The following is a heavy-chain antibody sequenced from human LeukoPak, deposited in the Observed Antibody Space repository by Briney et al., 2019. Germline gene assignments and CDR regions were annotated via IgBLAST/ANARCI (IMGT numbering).Heavy chain of an antibody. CDR2: IRSKANSYAT. D-gene: IGHD3-22*01. CDR3: TRPSYDSSVSGVVY. Sequence: GGSLKLSCATSGFTFSGSAIHWVRQASGKGLEWVGRIRSKANSYATTDAASVKGRFTISRDDSKSTAYLQMNSLKTEDTAVYYCTRPSYDSSVSGVVYWGQGTLVTVSS. CDR1: GFTFSGSA. J-gene: IGHJ4*02. V-gene: IGHV3-73*01.